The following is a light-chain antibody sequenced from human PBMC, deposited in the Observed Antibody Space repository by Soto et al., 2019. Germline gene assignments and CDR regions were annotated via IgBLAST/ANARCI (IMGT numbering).Light chain of an antibody. CDR3: CAYAGYSNLV. CDR1: SSDVGDYNY. V-gene: IGLV2-8*01. J-gene: IGLJ2*01. Sequence: QSALTQPPSASGSPGQSVTISCTGTSSDVGDYNYVSWYQQHPGKAPKLMIYEVNKRPSGVPDRFSGSKSGTTASLTVSGLEDEDEDDYYCCAYAGYSNLVFGGGTKLTVL. CDR2: EVN.